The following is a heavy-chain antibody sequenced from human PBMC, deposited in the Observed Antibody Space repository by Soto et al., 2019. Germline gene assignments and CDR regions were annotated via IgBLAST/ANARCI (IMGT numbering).Heavy chain of an antibody. V-gene: IGHV4-39*01. Sequence: QVRLEESGPGLVKPSGTLSLTCTVSGDSITTHDFFWGLIRRPPGQGLESLGPIFQTGETFYNPPLESRLTMALDACSNPFSLRLTYVTAADAAVYFCAKQLRGPIPHFGWLSPLTSWGQGTQVNVSS. CDR3: AKQLRGPIPHFGWLSPLTS. J-gene: IGHJ5*02. CDR2: IFQTGET. D-gene: IGHD3-9*01. CDR1: GDSITTHDFF.